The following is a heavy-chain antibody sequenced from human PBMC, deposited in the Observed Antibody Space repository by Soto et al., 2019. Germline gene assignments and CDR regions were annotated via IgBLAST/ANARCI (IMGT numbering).Heavy chain of an antibody. Sequence: QVTLKESGPVLMKPTETLTLTCTVSGFSLTTAGMGVSWIRQPPGKALEWLAHIFSSGAKSYNTSLKSRLTISKDTSKSQVVLTMTNMDPMDTATYYCTRSISLPASADNWFDPWGQGAPVTVSS. V-gene: IGHV2-26*01. J-gene: IGHJ5*02. CDR2: IFSSGAK. CDR3: TRSISLPASADNWFDP. CDR1: GFSLTTAGMG. D-gene: IGHD2-2*01.